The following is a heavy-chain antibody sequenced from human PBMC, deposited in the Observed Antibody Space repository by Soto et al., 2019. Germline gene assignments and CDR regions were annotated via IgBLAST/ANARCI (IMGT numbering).Heavy chain of an antibody. V-gene: IGHV1-69*13. CDR3: AGDLGSSGYSDY. J-gene: IGHJ4*02. Sequence: ASVKVSCKASGGTFSSYAISWVRQAPGQGLEWMGGIIPIFGTANYAQKFQGRVTITADESTSTAYMELSSLRSEDTAVYYCAGDLGSSGYSDYWGQGTLVTVSS. D-gene: IGHD3-22*01. CDR1: GGTFSSYA. CDR2: IIPIFGTA.